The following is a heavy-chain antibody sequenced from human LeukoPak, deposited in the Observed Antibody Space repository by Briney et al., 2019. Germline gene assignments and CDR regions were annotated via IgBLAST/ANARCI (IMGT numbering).Heavy chain of an antibody. J-gene: IGHJ4*02. V-gene: IGHV3-48*04. CDR1: GFTFSSYS. CDR3: ARVSRSNIRGVRIDY. CDR2: ISSSSSTI. D-gene: IGHD3-10*01. Sequence: GGSLRLSCAASGFTFSSYSMNWVRQAPGKGLEWVSYISSSSSTIYYADSVKGRFTISRDNAKNSLYLQMNSLRAEDTAVYYCARVSRSNIRGVRIDYWGQGALVTVSS.